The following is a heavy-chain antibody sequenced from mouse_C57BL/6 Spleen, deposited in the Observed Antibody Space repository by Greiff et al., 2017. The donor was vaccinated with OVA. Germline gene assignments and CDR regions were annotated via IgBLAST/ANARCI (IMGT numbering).Heavy chain of an antibody. CDR1: GYTFTGYW. D-gene: IGHD2-4*01. CDR3: ARVDDYADY. Sequence: QVQLQQPGAELVRPGSSVKLSCKASGYTFTGYWMDWVKQRPGQGLEWIGNIYTSDGDTNYNQKFKDQATLTADKSSSTAYMQLSSLTAEDSAVYYCARVDDYADYWGQGTPVTVSS. V-gene: IGHV1-61*01. CDR2: IYTSDGDT. J-gene: IGHJ3*01.